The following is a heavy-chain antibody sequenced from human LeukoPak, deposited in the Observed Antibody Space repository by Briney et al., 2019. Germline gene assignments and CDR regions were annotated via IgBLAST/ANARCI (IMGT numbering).Heavy chain of an antibody. CDR3: AKEGGPAGFYYYYYMDV. Sequence: GGSLRLSCAASGFTFSSYGMHWVRQAPGKGLEWVAFIRYDGSNKYYADSVKGRFTISRDNSKNTLYPQMNSLRAEDTAVYYCAKEGGPAGFYYYYYMDVWGKGTTVTVSS. CDR1: GFTFSSYG. CDR2: IRYDGSNK. J-gene: IGHJ6*03. V-gene: IGHV3-30*02.